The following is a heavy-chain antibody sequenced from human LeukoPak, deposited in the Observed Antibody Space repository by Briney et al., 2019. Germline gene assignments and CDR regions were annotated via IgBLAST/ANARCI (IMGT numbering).Heavy chain of an antibody. Sequence: SETLSLTCAVYGGSFSGYYWSWIRQPPGKGLEWIGEINHSGSTNYNPSLKSRVTISVDTSKNQFSLKLSSVTAADTAVYYCARLRYSSLYTDVWGKGTTVTVSS. CDR3: ARLRYSSLYTDV. D-gene: IGHD6-13*01. CDR1: GGSFSGYY. CDR2: INHSGST. J-gene: IGHJ6*03. V-gene: IGHV4-34*01.